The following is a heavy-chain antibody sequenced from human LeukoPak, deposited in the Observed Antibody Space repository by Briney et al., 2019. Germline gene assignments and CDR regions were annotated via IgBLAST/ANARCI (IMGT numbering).Heavy chain of an antibody. J-gene: IGHJ4*02. CDR1: GFTFSTYW. Sequence: GGSLRLSCAASGFTFSTYWMHWVRHAPGKGLVWVSGINSDGSSTRYADSVKGRFTISRDNAKTTLYLQMNSLSAEDTAVYYCARDRLSHFDYWGQGTLVTVSS. CDR3: ARDRLSHFDY. CDR2: INSDGSST. D-gene: IGHD2/OR15-2a*01. V-gene: IGHV3-74*01.